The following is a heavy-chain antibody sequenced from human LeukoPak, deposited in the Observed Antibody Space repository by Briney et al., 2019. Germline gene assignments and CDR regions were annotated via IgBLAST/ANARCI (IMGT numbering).Heavy chain of an antibody. V-gene: IGHV3-53*01. D-gene: IGHD3-16*01. J-gene: IGHJ4*02. CDR2: IYSGGST. CDR3: GSSRYVWGIDH. CDR1: GFTVSNNY. Sequence: GGSLRLSCAASGFTVSNNYMSWVRQAPGKGLEWVSIIYSGGSTYYADSVKGRFTISRDNSKNTLHLQMKSLRADDTAVYYCGSSRYVWGIDHWGQGTPVTVSS.